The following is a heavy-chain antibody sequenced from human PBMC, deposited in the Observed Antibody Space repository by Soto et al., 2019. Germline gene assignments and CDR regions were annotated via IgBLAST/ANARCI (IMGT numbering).Heavy chain of an antibody. D-gene: IGHD6-6*01. Sequence: QVQLVQSGAEVQKPGSSVKVSCKASGGTFSSYAISWVRQAPGQGLEWMGGIIPIFGTANYAQKFQGRGTITADESTSTAYMELSSLRSEDTAVYYCARDRVSSIAAPGWFDPWGQGTLVTVSS. CDR3: ARDRVSSIAAPGWFDP. V-gene: IGHV1-69*01. CDR2: IIPIFGTA. J-gene: IGHJ5*02. CDR1: GGTFSSYA.